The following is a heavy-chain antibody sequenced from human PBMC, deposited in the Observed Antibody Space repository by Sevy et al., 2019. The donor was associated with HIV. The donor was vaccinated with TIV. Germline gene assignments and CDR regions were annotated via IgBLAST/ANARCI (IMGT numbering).Heavy chain of an antibody. CDR3: ARMGSLAAGTRPTYGTDV. CDR2: ISAYNGKT. CDR1: GYSFNNYA. J-gene: IGHJ6*02. Sequence: ASVKVSCKTSGYSFNNYAITWARQAPGQGLEWVGWISAYNGKTKNAQRVQGRVTMTTDTSTSTAYMELVSLTSDDTAVYYCARMGSLAAGTRPTYGTDVWGQGATVTVSS. V-gene: IGHV1-18*01. D-gene: IGHD6-13*01.